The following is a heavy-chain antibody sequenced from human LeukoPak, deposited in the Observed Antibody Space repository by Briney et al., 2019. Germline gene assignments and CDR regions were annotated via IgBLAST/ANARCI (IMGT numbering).Heavy chain of an antibody. J-gene: IGHJ4*02. CDR3: ARENKYYDFWSGFAPPLDY. Sequence: GGSLRLSCAASGFTFSSYRMNWVRQAPGKGLEWVSSISSSSSYIYYADSVKGRFTVSRDNAKNSLYLQMNSLRAEDTAVYYCARENKYYDFWSGFAPPLDYWGQGTLVTVSS. V-gene: IGHV3-21*01. CDR1: GFTFSSYR. CDR2: ISSSSSYI. D-gene: IGHD3-3*01.